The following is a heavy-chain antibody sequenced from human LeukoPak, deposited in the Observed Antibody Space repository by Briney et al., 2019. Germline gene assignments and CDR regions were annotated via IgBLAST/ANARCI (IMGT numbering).Heavy chain of an antibody. Sequence: GGSLRLSCVASGFTFSSYAMHWVRQAPGKGLEWVAVISYDGSNKYYADSVKGRFTISRDNSKNTLYLQMNSLRAEDTAVYYCARGSRKSIDYWGQGTLVTVSS. CDR2: ISYDGSNK. CDR3: ARGSRKSIDY. J-gene: IGHJ4*02. V-gene: IGHV3-30-3*01. CDR1: GFTFSSYA.